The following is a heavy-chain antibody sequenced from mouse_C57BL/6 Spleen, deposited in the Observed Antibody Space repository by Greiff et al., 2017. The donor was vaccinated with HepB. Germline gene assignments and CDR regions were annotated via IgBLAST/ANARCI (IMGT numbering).Heavy chain of an antibody. Sequence: QVQLKESGAELVKPGASVKISCKASGYAFSSYWMNWVKQRPGKGLEWIGQIYPGDGDTNYNGKFKGKATLTADKSSSTAYMQLTSLTSEASAVYFCARESSSGKDYVDYWSQSTTLTVAS. V-gene: IGHV1-80*01. D-gene: IGHD3-2*02. CDR3: ARESSSGKDYVDY. CDR2: IYPGDGDT. CDR1: GYAFSSYW. J-gene: IGHJ2*01.